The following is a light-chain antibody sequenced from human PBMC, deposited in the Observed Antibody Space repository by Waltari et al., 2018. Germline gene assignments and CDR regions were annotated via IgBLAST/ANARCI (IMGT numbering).Light chain of an antibody. CDR1: SSKIGHNY. V-gene: IGLV1-51*02. J-gene: IGLJ7*01. CDR2: EDS. Sequence: QSVLTQPPSVSAAPGQRGTISCSGRSSKIGHNYVTWYRQFPGTAPKLLIYEDSERPSGIPGRFSGSKSGTSATLDITGLQAGDEADYYCGTWDSSLSGAVFGGGTHLTVL. CDR3: GTWDSSLSGAV.